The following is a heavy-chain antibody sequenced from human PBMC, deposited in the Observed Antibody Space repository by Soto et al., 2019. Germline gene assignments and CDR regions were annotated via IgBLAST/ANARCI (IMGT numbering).Heavy chain of an antibody. D-gene: IGHD3-10*01. J-gene: IGHJ5*02. CDR1: GGSISSGGYY. CDR2: IYYSGST. CDR3: AREPTEYGSGSQGIWFDP. V-gene: IGHV4-31*03. Sequence: QVQLQESGPGLVKPSQTLSLTCTVSGGSISSGGYYWSWIRQHPGKGLEWIGYIYYSGSTYYNPSLKSRVTISVDTSKNQFSLKLSSVTAADTAMYYCAREPTEYGSGSQGIWFDPWGQGTLVTVSS.